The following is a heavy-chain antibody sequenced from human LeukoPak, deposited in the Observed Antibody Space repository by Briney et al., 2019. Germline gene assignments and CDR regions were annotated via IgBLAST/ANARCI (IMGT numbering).Heavy chain of an antibody. J-gene: IGHJ4*02. CDR2: INPSGGST. CDR1: GYTFTSYY. V-gene: IGHV1-46*01. CDR3: ARGSAGYSGYDVGFYYFDY. D-gene: IGHD5-12*01. Sequence: ASVKVSCKASGYTFTSYYMHWVRQAPGQGLEWMGIINPSGGSTSYAQKFQGRVTMTRDTSTSTVYMELSSLRSEDTAVYYCARGSAGYSGYDVGFYYFDYWGQGTLVTVSS.